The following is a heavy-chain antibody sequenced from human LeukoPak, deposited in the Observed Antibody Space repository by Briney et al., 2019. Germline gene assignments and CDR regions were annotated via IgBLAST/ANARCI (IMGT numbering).Heavy chain of an antibody. Sequence: EASVKVSCKASGGTFSSYAISWVRQAPGQGLEWMGGIIPIFGTANYAQKLQGRVTMTTDTSTSTAYMELRSLRSDDTAVYYCAATYYYDSSGQKRIKSAEYFQHWGQGTLVTVSS. CDR3: AATYYYDSSGQKRIKSAEYFQH. CDR2: IIPIFGTA. CDR1: GGTFSSYA. D-gene: IGHD3-22*01. V-gene: IGHV1-69*05. J-gene: IGHJ1*01.